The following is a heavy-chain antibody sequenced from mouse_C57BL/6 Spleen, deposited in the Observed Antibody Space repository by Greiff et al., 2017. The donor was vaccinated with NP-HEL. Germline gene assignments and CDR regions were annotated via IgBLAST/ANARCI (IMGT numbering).Heavy chain of an antibody. J-gene: IGHJ3*01. CDR1: GFTFSDYG. CDR2: ISSGSSTI. CDR3: ARADGYYDWCAY. V-gene: IGHV5-17*01. Sequence: EVKLVESGGGLVKPGGSLKLSCAASGFTFSDYGMHWVRQAPEKGLEWVAYISSGSSTIYYADTVKGRFTISRDNAKNTLCLQMPSLRSEDTAMYYCARADGYYDWCAYWGQGTLVTVSA. D-gene: IGHD2-3*01.